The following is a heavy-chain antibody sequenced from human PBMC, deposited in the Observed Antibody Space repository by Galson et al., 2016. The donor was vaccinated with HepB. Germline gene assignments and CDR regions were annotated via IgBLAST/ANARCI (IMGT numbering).Heavy chain of an antibody. D-gene: IGHD3-22*01. V-gene: IGHV3-30*18. CDR3: AKDATDISGYFCRLGLLDN. CDR1: GFSFSSYG. Sequence: SLRLSCAASGFSFSSYGMHWVRQAPGKGLEWVAGISYDGSKKYYADSVKGRLTISRDNSKNTLYLQMNSLRAEDTAVYYCAKDATDISGYFCRLGLLDNWGQGTLVTVSS. CDR2: ISYDGSKK. J-gene: IGHJ4*02.